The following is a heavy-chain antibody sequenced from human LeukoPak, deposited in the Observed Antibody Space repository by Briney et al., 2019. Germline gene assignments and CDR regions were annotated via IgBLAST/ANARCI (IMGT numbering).Heavy chain of an antibody. V-gene: IGHV3-30-3*01. Sequence: PGGSLRLSCAASGFTFSSYAMHWVRQAPGKGLEWVAVISYDGSNKYYADSVKGRFTISRDNSKNTLYLQMNSLRAEDTAVYYCARPIDYYDSSGMLEDPGYFDYWGQGTLVTVSS. CDR1: GFTFSSYA. J-gene: IGHJ4*02. CDR3: ARPIDYYDSSGMLEDPGYFDY. D-gene: IGHD3-22*01. CDR2: ISYDGSNK.